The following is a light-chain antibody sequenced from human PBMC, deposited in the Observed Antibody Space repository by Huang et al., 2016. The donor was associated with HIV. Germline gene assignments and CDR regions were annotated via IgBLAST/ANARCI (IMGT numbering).Light chain of an antibody. J-gene: IGKJ1*01. Sequence: EIVMTQSPATLSVSPGERATLSCRASQTISSLAWYQQKPGQAPRLPIYDASSRATGIPAKFSGSGSGTEFTLTISSLQSEDFAVYYCQQYDDWPPWTFGQGTKVEIK. CDR3: QQYDDWPPWT. CDR1: QTISS. V-gene: IGKV3-15*01. CDR2: DAS.